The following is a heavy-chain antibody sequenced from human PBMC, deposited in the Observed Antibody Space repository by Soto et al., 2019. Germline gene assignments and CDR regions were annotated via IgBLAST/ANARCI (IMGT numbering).Heavy chain of an antibody. J-gene: IGHJ4*02. CDR1: GGSISSGGYY. CDR3: ARGISGVKDY. CDR2: IYYSGST. D-gene: IGHD3-10*01. V-gene: IGHV4-31*03. Sequence: SETLSLTCTVSGGSISSGGYYWSWIRQHPGKGLEWIGYIYYSGSTYYNPSLKSRVTISVDTSKNQFSLKLSSVTAADTAVYYCARGISGVKDYWGQGTLVTVSS.